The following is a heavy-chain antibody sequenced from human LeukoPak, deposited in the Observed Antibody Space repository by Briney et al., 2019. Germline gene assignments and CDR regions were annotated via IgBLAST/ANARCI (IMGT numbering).Heavy chain of an antibody. V-gene: IGHV1-2*02. CDR3: ARGFTIFGVVKPYTFDY. Sequence: GASVKVSCKASGYTFTGYYMHWVRQAPGQGLEWMGWINPNSGGTNYAQKFQGRVTMTRDTSISTAYMELSRLRSDDTAVYYCARGFTIFGVVKPYTFDYWGQGTLVTVSS. J-gene: IGHJ4*02. CDR1: GYTFTGYY. CDR2: INPNSGGT. D-gene: IGHD3-3*01.